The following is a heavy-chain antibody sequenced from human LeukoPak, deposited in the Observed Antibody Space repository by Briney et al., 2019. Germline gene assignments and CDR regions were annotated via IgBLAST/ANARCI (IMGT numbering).Heavy chain of an antibody. CDR1: GFTVSSFS. CDR2: ISSSSNYI. J-gene: IGHJ2*01. V-gene: IGHV3-21*01. D-gene: IGHD4-17*01. Sequence: PGGSLRLSCAASGFTVSSFSMNWVRQAPGKGLEWVSSISSSSNYIYYADSVRGRFTISRDNAKNSLSLQMNSLRVEDTAVYYCARDLDGDYGWHFDLWGRGTLVTVSS. CDR3: ARDLDGDYGWHFDL.